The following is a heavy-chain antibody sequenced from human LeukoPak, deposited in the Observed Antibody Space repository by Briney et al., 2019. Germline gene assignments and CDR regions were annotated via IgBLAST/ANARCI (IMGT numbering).Heavy chain of an antibody. CDR2: IYPGDSDT. V-gene: IGHV5-51*01. CDR1: GYSFTSYW. CDR3: TRHPLGTGVAFDI. D-gene: IGHD3/OR15-3a*01. Sequence: GESLKISCKGSGYSFTSYWIGGVRQMPGKGLEWMGIIYPGDSDTRYSPSFQGQVTISADKSISTAYLQWSSLKASDTAMYYCTRHPLGTGVAFDIWGQGTMVTVSS. J-gene: IGHJ3*02.